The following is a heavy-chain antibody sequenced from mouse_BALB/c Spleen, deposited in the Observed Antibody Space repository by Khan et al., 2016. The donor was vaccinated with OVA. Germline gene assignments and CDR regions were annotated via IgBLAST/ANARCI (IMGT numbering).Heavy chain of an antibody. V-gene: IGHV1-80*01. CDR2: IYPGDGNT. J-gene: IGHJ3*01. D-gene: IGHD2-13*01. CDR3: ARSGDDYCAY. Sequence: QVQLQQSGAELVRPGSSVKISCKASGYGFSNYLMNWVKQGPGPGLEWIGQIYPGDGNTNYNGTFKDKATLTVDKSSSTAYMQLSSLTSEDCAVYFRARSGDDYCAYWGQGTLGNVSA. CDR1: GYGFSNYL.